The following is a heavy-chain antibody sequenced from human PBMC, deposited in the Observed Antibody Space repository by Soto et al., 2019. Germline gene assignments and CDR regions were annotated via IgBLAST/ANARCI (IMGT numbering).Heavy chain of an antibody. CDR2: IDPSDSYA. CDR1: GYSFTGYG. V-gene: IGHV5-10-1*01. D-gene: IGHD2-8*02. J-gene: IGHJ6*02. Sequence: PGESLKISCKGSGYSFTGYGISWVRQMPGKGLEWMGRIDPSDSYANYSPSFQGHVTISADKSISTAYLQWSSLKASDTAMYYCARGDCTGRVCYRGYYYYGMADWGQGTTVTVS. CDR3: ARGDCTGRVCYRGYYYYGMAD.